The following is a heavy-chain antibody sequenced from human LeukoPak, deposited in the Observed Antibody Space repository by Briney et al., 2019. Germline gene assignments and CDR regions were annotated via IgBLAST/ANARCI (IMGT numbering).Heavy chain of an antibody. CDR1: GGSISSYY. Sequence: SETLSLTCTVSGGSISSYYWSWIRQPAGKGLEWIGRIYTSGSTNYNPSLKSRVTISVDRSKNQFSLELNSVTAADTAVYFCARDVAYCSSTSCYRGVGYWGQGTLVTVSS. CDR2: IYTSGST. D-gene: IGHD2-2*02. CDR3: ARDVAYCSSTSCYRGVGY. J-gene: IGHJ4*02. V-gene: IGHV4-4*07.